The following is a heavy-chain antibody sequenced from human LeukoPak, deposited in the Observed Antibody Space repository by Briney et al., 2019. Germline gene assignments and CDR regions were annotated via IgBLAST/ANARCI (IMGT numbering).Heavy chain of an antibody. D-gene: IGHD2-15*01. CDR2: ISSDGGST. J-gene: IGHJ6*04. CDR3: VKDPGRDYYYYGMDV. Sequence: GGSLGLSCSASGFTFSSYAMHWVRQAPGKGLEYVSAISSDGGSTYYADSVKGRFTISRDNSKNTLYLQMSSLRAEDTAVYYCVKDPGRDYYYYGMDVWGKGTTVTVSS. CDR1: GFTFSSYA. V-gene: IGHV3-64D*06.